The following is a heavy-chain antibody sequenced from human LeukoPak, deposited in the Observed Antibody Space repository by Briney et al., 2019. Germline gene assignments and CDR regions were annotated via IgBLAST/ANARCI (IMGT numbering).Heavy chain of an antibody. J-gene: IGHJ4*02. CDR1: GFTFSSYG. Sequence: GRSLRLSCAASGFTFSSYGMHWVRQAPGKGLEWVAVIWYDGSSKYYADSVKGRFTISRDNSKNTLYLQMNSLRAEDTAVYYCARDARIAVAFDYWGQGTLVTVSS. V-gene: IGHV3-33*01. CDR2: IWYDGSSK. D-gene: IGHD6-19*01. CDR3: ARDARIAVAFDY.